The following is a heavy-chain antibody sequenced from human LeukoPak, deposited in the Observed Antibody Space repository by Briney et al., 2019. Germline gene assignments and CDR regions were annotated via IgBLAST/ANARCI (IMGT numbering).Heavy chain of an antibody. Sequence: SETLSLTCTVSGDSLNSYSWTWIRQTPGKELEWIGFVASSGTSNYNPSLKSRVSISIDTSKNQFSLALTSVTPADTAVYYCARVVRGVVTSNWFDPWGQGTLVSVSS. CDR2: VASSGTS. CDR1: GDSLNSYS. V-gene: IGHV4-59*01. CDR3: ARVVRGVVTSNWFDP. J-gene: IGHJ5*02. D-gene: IGHD2-21*02.